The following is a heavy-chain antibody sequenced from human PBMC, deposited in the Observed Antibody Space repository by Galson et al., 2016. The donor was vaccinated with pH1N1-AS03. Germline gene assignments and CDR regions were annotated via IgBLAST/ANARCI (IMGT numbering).Heavy chain of an antibody. CDR1: GGTFSGYY. Sequence: SETLSLTCASHGGTFSGYYWSWNSQTAGKGLEWIGEINYSGITNNNTSIRRQFPISVDWSKSQYSLHLSSVTSADTAVYYCAGSECGVDCYRRTFDFWGQGTQVTVSS. D-gene: IGHD2-21*01. J-gene: IGHJ4*02. CDR3: AGSECGVDCYRRTFDF. CDR2: INYSGIT. V-gene: IGHV4-34*08.